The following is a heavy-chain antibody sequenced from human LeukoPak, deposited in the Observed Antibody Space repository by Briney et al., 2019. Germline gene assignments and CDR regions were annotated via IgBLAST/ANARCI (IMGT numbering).Heavy chain of an antibody. V-gene: IGHV4-38-2*01. CDR3: ARNATYPFDS. Sequence: SETLSLTCAVSGYSISSDCYWGWIRQPPGKGLEWIGSIYHSGSTSYHPSLKSRVTISVDTSKNQFSLKLTSVTAADSAVYYCARNATYPFDSWGQGTLVTVSS. CDR2: IYHSGST. CDR1: GYSISSDCY. J-gene: IGHJ4*02.